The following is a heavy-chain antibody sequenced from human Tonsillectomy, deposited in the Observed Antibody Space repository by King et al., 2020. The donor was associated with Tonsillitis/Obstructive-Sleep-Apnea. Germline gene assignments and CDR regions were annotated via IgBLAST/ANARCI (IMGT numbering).Heavy chain of an antibody. CDR1: RFTFGDYA. D-gene: IGHD5-24*01. CDR3: TRGEEIATITGVDKYYVMDI. V-gene: IGHV3-49*04. J-gene: IGHJ6*02. Sequence: VQLVESGGGLVQPGRSLRLSCTASRFTFGDYAMSWVRQAPGKGLEWVGFIRRKAYGGTTEYAASVKGRFTISRDDSKSIAYLQMNSLKTEDTAVYYCTRGEEIATITGVDKYYVMDIWGQGPTATVSS. CDR2: IRRKAYGGTT.